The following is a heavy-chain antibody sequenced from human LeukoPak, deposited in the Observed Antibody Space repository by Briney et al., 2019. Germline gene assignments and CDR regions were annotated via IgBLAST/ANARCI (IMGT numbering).Heavy chain of an antibody. CDR2: IYTSGST. V-gene: IGHV4-4*07. D-gene: IGHD2-21*02. CDR1: GSSINVYY. J-gene: IGHJ6*03. Sequence: PSETLSLTCTVSGSSINVYYWSWIRQPAGKGLEWIGRIYTSGSTKYNPSLRSRVTISVDTSRNQFSLKLSSVTAADTAVYYCARITCGGDCRAHYYHYYMDVWGKGTRVTISS. CDR3: ARITCGGDCRAHYYHYYMDV.